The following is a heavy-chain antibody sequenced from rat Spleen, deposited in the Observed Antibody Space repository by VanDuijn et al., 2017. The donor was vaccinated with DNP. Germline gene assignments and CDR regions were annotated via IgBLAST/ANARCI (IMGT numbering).Heavy chain of an antibody. CDR3: ARSYYDGTYYYDVMDA. D-gene: IGHD1-12*02. J-gene: IGHJ4*01. CDR1: GYSITSSYR. Sequence: EVQLQESGPGLVKPSQSLSLTCSVTGYSITSSYRWNWIRKFPGNKLEWMGYINSAGSTNYNPSLKSRISITRDTSKNQFFLQVNSVTTEDTATYYCARSYYDGTYYYDVMDAWGQGASVTVSS. V-gene: IGHV3-3*01. CDR2: INSAGST.